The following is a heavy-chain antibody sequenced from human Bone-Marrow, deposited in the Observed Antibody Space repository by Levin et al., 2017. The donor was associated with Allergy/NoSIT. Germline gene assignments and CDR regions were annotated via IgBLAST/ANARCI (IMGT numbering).Heavy chain of an antibody. Sequence: SVKVSCKASGGTFSSYAISWVRQAPGQGLEWMGGIIPIFGTANYAQKFQGRVTITADESTSTAYMELSSLRSEDTAVYYCARSEPSLALGPMTTVATRESYNWFDPWGQGTLVTVSS. V-gene: IGHV1-69*13. J-gene: IGHJ5*02. CDR3: ARSEPSLALGPMTTVATRESYNWFDP. CDR1: GGTFSSYA. CDR2: IIPIFGTA. D-gene: IGHD4-23*01.